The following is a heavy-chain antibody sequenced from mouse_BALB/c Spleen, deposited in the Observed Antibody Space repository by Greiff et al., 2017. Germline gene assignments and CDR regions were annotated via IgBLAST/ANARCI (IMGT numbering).Heavy chain of an antibody. CDR3: ARQESSTMITTTVFDY. V-gene: IGHV5-6*01. Sequence: EVHLVESGGDLVKPGGSLKLSCAASGFTFSSYGMSWVRQTPDKRLEWVATISSGGSYTHYPDSVKGRFTISRDNAKNTLYLQMSSLKSEDTAMYYCARQESSTMITTTVFDYWGQGTTLTVSS. J-gene: IGHJ2*01. D-gene: IGHD2-4*01. CDR1: GFTFSSYG. CDR2: ISSGGSYT.